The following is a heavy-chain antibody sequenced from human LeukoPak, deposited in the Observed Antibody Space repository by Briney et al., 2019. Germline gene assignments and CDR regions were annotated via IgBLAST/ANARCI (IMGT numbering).Heavy chain of an antibody. J-gene: IGHJ3*02. Sequence: GGSLRLSCAASGFTFSSYSMNWVRQAPGKGLEWVSSISSSSSYIYYADSVKGRFTISRDNAKNSLYLQMNSLRAEDTALYYCAKDRNPSYSSSFNPFDIWGQGTMVTVSS. CDR1: GFTFSSYS. D-gene: IGHD6-13*01. CDR3: AKDRNPSYSSSFNPFDI. V-gene: IGHV3-21*04. CDR2: ISSSSSYI.